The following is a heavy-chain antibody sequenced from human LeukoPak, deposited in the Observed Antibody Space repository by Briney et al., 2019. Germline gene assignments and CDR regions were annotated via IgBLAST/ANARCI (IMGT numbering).Heavy chain of an antibody. Sequence: SETLSLTCTVSGGSISSYYWSWIRQPPGKVLEWIGYIYYSGSTNYNPSLKSRVTISVDTSKNQFSLKLSSVTAADTAVYYCARDLGRGFDYWGQGTLVTASS. CDR2: IYYSGST. J-gene: IGHJ4*02. V-gene: IGHV4-59*01. CDR1: GGSISSYY. CDR3: ARDLGRGFDY. D-gene: IGHD7-27*01.